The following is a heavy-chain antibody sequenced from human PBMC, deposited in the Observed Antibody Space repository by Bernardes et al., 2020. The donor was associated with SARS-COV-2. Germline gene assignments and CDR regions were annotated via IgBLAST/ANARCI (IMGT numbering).Heavy chain of an antibody. J-gene: IGHJ4*02. CDR2: ISQDGSSI. D-gene: IGHD1-26*01. Sequence: GGSLRLSRAASGFTFSNYWMHWVRQAPGKGLVWVARISQDGSSISYADSVKGRITISRDNARNTLYLQMNSLRVEDTAVYYCARKLDSGTYYGDLGYWGQGTLVTVSS. V-gene: IGHV3-74*01. CDR3: ARKLDSGTYYGDLGY. CDR1: GFTFSNYW.